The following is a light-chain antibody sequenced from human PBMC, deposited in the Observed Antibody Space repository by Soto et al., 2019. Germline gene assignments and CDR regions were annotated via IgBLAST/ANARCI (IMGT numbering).Light chain of an antibody. Sequence: ELVMTQSPATLSLSPGESATLSCRASQSVSSNLAWYQQKTGQAPRILIYGESTRATGIPARFSGSGSGTELNLTISRLQSEDFAVYYCQKYNNWPRTCGQGTKVDIK. CDR3: QKYNNWPRT. V-gene: IGKV3-15*01. CDR1: QSVSSN. CDR2: GES. J-gene: IGKJ1*01.